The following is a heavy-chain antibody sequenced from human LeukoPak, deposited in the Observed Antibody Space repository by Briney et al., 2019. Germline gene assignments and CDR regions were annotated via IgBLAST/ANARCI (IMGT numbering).Heavy chain of an antibody. CDR3: ARDSVYCSSRSCYLGDYYYYGMDV. J-gene: IGHJ6*02. D-gene: IGHD2-2*01. V-gene: IGHV3-11*04. CDR2: ISSSISTI. CDR1: GFTFSDYY. Sequence: GGTLRLSCAASGFTFSDYYMSWVRQAPGKGLEWVSYISSSISTIYYADSVKGRFTISRDNAKNTLYLQMNSLIGEGTGVYYFARDSVYCSSRSCYLGDYYYYGMDVWGQGTTVTVSS.